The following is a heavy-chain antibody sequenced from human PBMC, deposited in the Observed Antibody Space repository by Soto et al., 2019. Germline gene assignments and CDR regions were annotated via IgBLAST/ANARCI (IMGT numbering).Heavy chain of an antibody. CDR3: AKDEGAVAGFDC. J-gene: IGHJ4*02. Sequence: QVQLVESGGGVVQPGRSLRLSCAASGFTFSSYGMHWVRQAPGKGLEWVAVISYDGSNKYYADSVKGRFTISRDNSKNTLYLQMNSLRAEETAVYYCAKDEGAVAGFDCWGQGTLVTVSS. CDR1: GFTFSSYG. V-gene: IGHV3-30*18. D-gene: IGHD6-19*01. CDR2: ISYDGSNK.